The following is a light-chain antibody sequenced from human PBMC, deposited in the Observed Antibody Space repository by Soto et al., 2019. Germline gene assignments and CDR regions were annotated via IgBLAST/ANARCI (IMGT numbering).Light chain of an antibody. J-gene: IGLJ1*01. V-gene: IGLV2-14*03. CDR1: SSDVGYYNY. CDR2: DVR. Sequence: QSALTQPASVSGSPGQSITISCTGTSSDVGYYNYVSWYQQHPGKAPKLMIYDVRYRPSGVSDRFSGSKSGNTASRTLSGLQAADEADYYCSSYTRSSTLFFGTGTKLTVL. CDR3: SSYTRSSTLF.